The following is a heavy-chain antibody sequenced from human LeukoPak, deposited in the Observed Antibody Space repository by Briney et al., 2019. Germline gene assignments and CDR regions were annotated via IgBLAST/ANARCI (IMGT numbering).Heavy chain of an antibody. D-gene: IGHD2-15*01. V-gene: IGHV4-59*01. CDR3: ARAPIYCSGGSCYSEYAFDI. Sequence: SETLSLTCTVSGGSISTYYWSWIRQPPGKGLEWIGYIYYSGSTNYNPSLKSRVTISVDTSKNQFSLKLSSVTAADTAVYYCARAPIYCSGGSCYSEYAFDIWGQGTMVTVSS. J-gene: IGHJ3*02. CDR1: GGSISTYY. CDR2: IYYSGST.